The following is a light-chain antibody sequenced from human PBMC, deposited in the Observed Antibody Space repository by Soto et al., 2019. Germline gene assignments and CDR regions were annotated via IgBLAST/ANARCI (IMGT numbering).Light chain of an antibody. J-gene: IGKJ5*01. Sequence: AIRMTQSPSSLSASTGDRVTITCRASQGISSYLAWYQQKPGKAPKLLIYAASTLQSGVPSRFSGSGSGTDFTLTISCLQSEDFAVYYCHQYNDWPSITFGQGTRLEI. CDR1: QGISSY. CDR2: AAS. V-gene: IGKV1-8*01. CDR3: HQYNDWPSIT.